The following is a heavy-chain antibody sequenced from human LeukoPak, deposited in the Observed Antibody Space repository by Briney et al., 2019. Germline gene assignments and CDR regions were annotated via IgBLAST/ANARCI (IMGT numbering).Heavy chain of an antibody. Sequence: PGRSLRLSCAASGFTFSNYGMHWVRQAPGKGLEWVALISYNGGNNYYANSAKGRFTIFRDNSKNTVYLQMNSLRVEDTAVYYCAKSLYGGCDYWGQGTVVTVSS. CDR1: GFTFSNYG. V-gene: IGHV3-30*18. CDR3: AKSLYGGCDY. CDR2: ISYNGGNN. D-gene: IGHD3-16*02. J-gene: IGHJ4*02.